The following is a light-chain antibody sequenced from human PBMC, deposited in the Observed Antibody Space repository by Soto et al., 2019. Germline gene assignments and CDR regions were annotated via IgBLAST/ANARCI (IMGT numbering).Light chain of an antibody. V-gene: IGLV2-11*01. CDR3: CTYAGSFHQ. CDR2: DVT. CDR1: NSDVGNYNF. Sequence: QSALTQPRSVSGSPGQAVTISCTGTNSDVGNYNFVSWYQHHPGKAPKLMIYDVTKRPSGVPDRFSGSKSGNTASLTISGLQPEDEADDYCCTYAGSFHQFGGGTKLTVL. J-gene: IGLJ3*02.